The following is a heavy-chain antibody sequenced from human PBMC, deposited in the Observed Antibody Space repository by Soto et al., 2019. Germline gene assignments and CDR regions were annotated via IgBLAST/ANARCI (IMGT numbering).Heavy chain of an antibody. CDR3: AKDGGSGWYVGYYFGY. J-gene: IGHJ4*02. Sequence: PGGSLRLSCAASGFTFSGYGMHWVRQAPDKGLEWVAVISYDGTNKYYTDSVKGRFTISRDNSKNTLYLQMNSLRAEDTAVYYCAKDGGSGWYVGYYFGYWGQGSLVTVS. D-gene: IGHD6-19*01. CDR2: ISYDGTNK. CDR1: GFTFSGYG. V-gene: IGHV3-30*18.